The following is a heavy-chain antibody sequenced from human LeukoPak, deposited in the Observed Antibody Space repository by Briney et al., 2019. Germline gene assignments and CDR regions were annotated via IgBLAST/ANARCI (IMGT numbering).Heavy chain of an antibody. CDR2: ISYDGSKK. V-gene: IGHV3-30*18. Sequence: GGSLRLSCAASGFTFSSYDIHWVRQAPGKGLEWVAVISYDGSKKYYADSVKGRFTISRDNSKNTLYLQMNSLRAEDTAVYYCAKDSYVFWTGYRSSGYFDYWGQGTLVTVSS. CDR3: AKDSYVFWTGYRSSGYFDY. CDR1: GFTFSSYD. J-gene: IGHJ4*02. D-gene: IGHD3/OR15-3a*01.